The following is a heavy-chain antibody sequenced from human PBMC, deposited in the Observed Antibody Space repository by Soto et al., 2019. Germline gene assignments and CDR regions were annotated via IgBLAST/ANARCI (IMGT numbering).Heavy chain of an antibody. J-gene: IGHJ4*02. CDR3: ARSSDYVWGSYRYTGPCDFDY. Sequence: EVQLVESGGGLVKPGGSLRLSCAASGFTFSSYSMNWVRQAPGKGLEWVSSISSSSSYIYYADSVKGRFTISRDNAKNSLYLQMNSLRADDTAVYYCARSSDYVWGSYRYTGPCDFDYWGQGTLVTVSS. D-gene: IGHD3-16*02. V-gene: IGHV3-21*01. CDR1: GFTFSSYS. CDR2: ISSSSSYI.